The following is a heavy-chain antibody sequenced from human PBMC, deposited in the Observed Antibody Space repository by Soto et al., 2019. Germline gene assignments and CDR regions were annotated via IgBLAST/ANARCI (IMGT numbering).Heavy chain of an antibody. J-gene: IGHJ5*02. D-gene: IGHD3-22*01. V-gene: IGHV3-7*03. CDR2: IKQDGSEK. CDR1: GFTFGDYA. Sequence: GGSLRLSCTASGFTFGDYAMSWVRQAPGKGLEWVANIKQDGSEKYYVDSVKGRFTISRDNAKNSLYLQMNSLRAEDTAVYYCARTYYYDSSGYPPLNWFDPWGQVTLVTVSS. CDR3: ARTYYYDSSGYPPLNWFDP.